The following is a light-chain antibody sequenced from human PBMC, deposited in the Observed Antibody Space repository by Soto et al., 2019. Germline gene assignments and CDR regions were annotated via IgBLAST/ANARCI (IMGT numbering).Light chain of an antibody. Sequence: QSALIQPASVSGSPGQSITISCTRTSTDVGGSNYVSWYQHHPHRAPKLLIYEVSYRPSGVSSRFSGSKSGNTASLTSSGLQAEDDADYYCSSYTSSNTLEVFGVGTKLTVL. CDR3: SSYTSSNTLEV. V-gene: IGLV2-14*01. CDR1: STDVGGSNY. CDR2: EVS. J-gene: IGLJ1*01.